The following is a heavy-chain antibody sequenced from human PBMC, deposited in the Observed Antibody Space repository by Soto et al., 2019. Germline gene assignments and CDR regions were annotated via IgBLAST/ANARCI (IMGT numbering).Heavy chain of an antibody. D-gene: IGHD3-16*01. CDR3: ARDSTQGGDYYYYYGMDV. J-gene: IGHJ6*02. Sequence: SVDVSCKASGGTFSSYAISWERQAPVQGLEWMGGISPIFGTANYAQKFQGRVTITADKSTSTAYMELSSLRSEDTAVYYCARDSTQGGDYYYYYGMDVWGQGTKVTVYS. V-gene: IGHV1-69*06. CDR1: GGTFSSYA. CDR2: ISPIFGTA.